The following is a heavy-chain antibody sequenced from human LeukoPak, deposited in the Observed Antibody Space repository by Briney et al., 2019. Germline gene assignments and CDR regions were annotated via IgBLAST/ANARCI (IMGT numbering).Heavy chain of an antibody. D-gene: IGHD4-23*01. J-gene: IGHJ4*02. CDR2: INPSGGTT. CDR1: GYIFTSYY. CDR3: ARAGAATVVTPIGY. Sequence: GASVKVSCKASGYIFTSYYMHWVRQAPGQGLEWMGVINPSGGTTNYAQKLQGRVTMTTDTSTSTAYMELRSLRSDDTAVYYCARAGAATVVTPIGYWGQGTLVTVSS. V-gene: IGHV1-46*01.